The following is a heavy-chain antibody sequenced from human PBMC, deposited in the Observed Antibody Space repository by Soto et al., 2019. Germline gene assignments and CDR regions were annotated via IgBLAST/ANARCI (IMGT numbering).Heavy chain of an antibody. D-gene: IGHD2-15*01. Sequence: DVQLLESGGDLVQPGGSLRLSCTASGIILSSYAMSWVRQAPGKGLEWVSSVSGGGDMKYNSDSVKGRFTISRDNPNNSLFLPMNTLRIAHTALYYCARGDRGSSGSPASYYYSGLDVWGQGTTVTVS. J-gene: IGHJ6*02. CDR3: ARGDRGSSGSPASYYYSGLDV. V-gene: IGHV3-23*01. CDR1: GIILSSYA. CDR2: VSGGGDMK.